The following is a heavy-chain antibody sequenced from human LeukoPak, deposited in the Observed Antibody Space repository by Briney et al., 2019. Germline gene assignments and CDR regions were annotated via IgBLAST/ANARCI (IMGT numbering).Heavy chain of an antibody. CDR2: INPNSGGT. D-gene: IGHD6-19*01. CDR1: GYTFTGYY. V-gene: IGHV1-2*02. CDR3: ARDLVELYSSGWPTYDY. J-gene: IGHJ4*02. Sequence: ASVKVSCKASGYTFTGYYMHWVRQAPGQGLEWMGWINPNSGGTNYAQKFQGRVTMTRNTSISTAYMELSRLRSDDTAVYYCARDLVELYSSGWPTYDYWGQGTLVTVSS.